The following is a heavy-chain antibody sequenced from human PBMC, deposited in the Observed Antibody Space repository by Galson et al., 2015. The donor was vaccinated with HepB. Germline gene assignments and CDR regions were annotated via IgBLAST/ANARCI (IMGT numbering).Heavy chain of an antibody. CDR1: GYTFTSYG. J-gene: IGHJ3*02. CDR2: ISAYNGNI. D-gene: IGHD1-7*01. Sequence: SVKVSCKASGYTFTSYGISWVRQAPGQGLEWLGWISAYNGNINYAQKLQGRVTMTTDTSTTTAYMELRSLRSDDTAVYYCARDLGYNWNCARDALDIWGQGTMVTVSS. CDR3: ARDLGYNWNCARDALDI. V-gene: IGHV1-18*01.